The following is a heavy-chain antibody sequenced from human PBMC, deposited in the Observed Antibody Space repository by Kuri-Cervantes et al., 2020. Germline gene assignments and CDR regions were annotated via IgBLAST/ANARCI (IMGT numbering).Heavy chain of an antibody. D-gene: IGHD3-16*01. J-gene: IGHJ4*02. Sequence: GESLKISCKGSGYSFTSYLIGWVRQMPGKGLEWMWSIYPGDSDTRYSPSFQGQVTISADKAITTAYLQWSSLNASDTALYYCARPTFPNHDTIYYDPDYWGQGTLVTVSS. CDR3: ARPTFPNHDTIYYDPDY. CDR1: GYSFTSYL. V-gene: IGHV5-51*01. CDR2: IYPGDSDT.